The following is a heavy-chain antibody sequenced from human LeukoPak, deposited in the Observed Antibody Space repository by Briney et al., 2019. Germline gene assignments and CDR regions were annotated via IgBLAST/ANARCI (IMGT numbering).Heavy chain of an antibody. Sequence: ASVKVSCKASGYTFTSYGISWVRQAPGQGLEWMGWISAYNGNTNYAQKLQGRVTMTTDTSTSTAYMELRSLRSDDTAVYYCAREEGYCSGGSCKDNWFDPWGQGTLVTVSS. D-gene: IGHD2-15*01. CDR3: AREEGYCSGGSCKDNWFDP. J-gene: IGHJ5*02. CDR2: ISAYNGNT. CDR1: GYTFTSYG. V-gene: IGHV1-18*01.